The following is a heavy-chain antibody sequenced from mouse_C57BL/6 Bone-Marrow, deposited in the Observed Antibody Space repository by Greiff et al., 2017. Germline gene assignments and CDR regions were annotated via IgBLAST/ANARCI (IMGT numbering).Heavy chain of an antibody. CDR1: GFSFNTYA. Sequence: DVKLVESGGGLVQPKGSLKLSCAASGFSFNTYAMNWVRQAPGKGLEWVARIRSKSNNYATYYADSVKDRFTISRDDSESMLYLQMNNLKTEDTAMYYCVRHADGYHAMDYWGQGTSVTVSS. D-gene: IGHD2-3*01. V-gene: IGHV10-1*01. CDR3: VRHADGYHAMDY. J-gene: IGHJ4*01. CDR2: IRSKSNNYAT.